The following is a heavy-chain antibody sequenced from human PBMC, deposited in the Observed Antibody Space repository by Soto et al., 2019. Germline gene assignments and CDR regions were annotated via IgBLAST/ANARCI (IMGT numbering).Heavy chain of an antibody. CDR1: GFICSSYD. D-gene: IGHD1-1*01. J-gene: IGHJ3*01. V-gene: IGHV3-23*01. CDR3: AKATATSGGAFEV. Sequence: GGSLRLSCAVSGFICSSYDMSWVRQAPGKGLEWVSTILVGGSPHYEDSVKGRFTISRDTSKNTVYLQMNSLTAGDTAVYYCAKATATSGGAFEVYGQGAMVTVSS. CDR2: ILVGGSP.